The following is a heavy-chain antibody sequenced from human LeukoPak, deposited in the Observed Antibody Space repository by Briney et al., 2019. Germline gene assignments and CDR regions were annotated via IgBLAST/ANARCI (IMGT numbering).Heavy chain of an antibody. J-gene: IGHJ4*02. CDR2: INQDGSDK. CDR1: GFTFSSYG. V-gene: IGHV3-7*01. Sequence: GGSLRLSCAASGFTFSSYGMHRVRQAPGKGLECVANINQDGSDKYYVDSVKGRFTISRDNTKNSLYLQMNSLRAEDTAVYYCVGGDYWGQGTLVTVSS. CDR3: VGGDY.